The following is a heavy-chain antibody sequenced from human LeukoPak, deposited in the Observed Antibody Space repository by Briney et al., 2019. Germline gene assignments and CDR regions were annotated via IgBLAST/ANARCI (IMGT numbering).Heavy chain of an antibody. Sequence: PSETLSLTCTVSGGSISSDSYYWAWIRQPPGKGLEWIASIYYSGSTYYNPSLKSRVTISVDTSRNQFSLKLSSVTAADTAVYYCASLRDYCSGGSCYYFDYWGQGTLVTVSS. D-gene: IGHD2-15*01. CDR1: GGSISSDSYY. J-gene: IGHJ4*02. V-gene: IGHV4-39*01. CDR3: ASLRDYCSGGSCYYFDY. CDR2: IYYSGST.